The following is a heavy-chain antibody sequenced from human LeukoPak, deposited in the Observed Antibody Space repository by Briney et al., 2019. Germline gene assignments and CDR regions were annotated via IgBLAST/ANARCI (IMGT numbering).Heavy chain of an antibody. CDR2: MYYSGST. CDR1: GGSISSYY. V-gene: IGHV4-59*12. J-gene: IGHJ4*02. CDR3: AREGGSYHFDY. Sequence: PSETLSLTCTVSGGSISSYYWSWIRQPPGKGLEGLGYMYYSGSTNYNPSLKSRVTISVDTSKNQFSLKLSSVTAADTAVYYCAREGGSYHFDYWGQGTLVTVSS. D-gene: IGHD1-26*01.